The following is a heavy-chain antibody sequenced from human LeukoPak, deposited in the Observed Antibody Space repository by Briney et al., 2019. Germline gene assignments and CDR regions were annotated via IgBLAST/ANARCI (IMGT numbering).Heavy chain of an antibody. V-gene: IGHV4-39*01. CDR2: IYYSGST. D-gene: IGHD3-22*01. CDR3: ARRDYYDSSQQFDH. J-gene: IGHJ4*02. Sequence: SETLSLTCTVSGGSISSSSYYWGWIRQPPGKGLEWIGSIYYSGSTYYNPSLKSRVTISVDTSKNQFSLKLSSVTAADTAVYYCARRDYYDSSQQFDHWGQGTVVTVSS. CDR1: GGSISSSSYY.